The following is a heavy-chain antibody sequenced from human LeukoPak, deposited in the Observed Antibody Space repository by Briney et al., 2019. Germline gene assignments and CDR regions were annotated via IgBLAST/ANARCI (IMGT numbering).Heavy chain of an antibody. D-gene: IGHD2-8*01. J-gene: IGHJ4*02. CDR3: AKAGNGFGY. CDR2: IKQDGSEK. Sequence: GGSLRLSCAASGFTFSTNWMSWVRQAPGKGLEWVANIKQDGSEKNYVDSVKGRFTISRDNAESSLYLQMNSLRVEDTAVYYCAKAGNGFGYWGQGALVTVSS. CDR1: GFTFSTNW. V-gene: IGHV3-7*01.